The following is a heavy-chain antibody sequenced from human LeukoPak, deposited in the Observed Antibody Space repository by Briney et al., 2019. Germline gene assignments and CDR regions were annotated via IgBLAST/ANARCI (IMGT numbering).Heavy chain of an antibody. CDR3: ARGPYYYDSSGYYES. D-gene: IGHD3-22*01. J-gene: IGHJ4*02. Sequence: ASVKVSSTASGYTFTSYGISWVRQAPGQGLEWMGWISAYNGNTNYAQKLQGRVTMTTDTSTSTAYMELRSLRSDDTAVYYCARGPYYYDSSGYYESWGQGTLVTVSS. CDR2: ISAYNGNT. V-gene: IGHV1-18*01. CDR1: GYTFTSYG.